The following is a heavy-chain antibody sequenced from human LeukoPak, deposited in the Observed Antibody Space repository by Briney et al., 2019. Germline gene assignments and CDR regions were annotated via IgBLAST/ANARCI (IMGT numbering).Heavy chain of an antibody. CDR1: GGSISSYY. D-gene: IGHD4/OR15-4a*01. CDR2: IYYSGST. CDR3: VRELYGVSDY. V-gene: IGHV4-59*01. J-gene: IGHJ4*02. Sequence: PSETLSLTCTVSGGSISSYYWSWIRQPPGKGLEWIGYIYYSGSTNYNPSLKSRVTISVDTSKNQFSLKLSSVTAADTAVYYCVRELYGVSDYWGRGTLVTVSS.